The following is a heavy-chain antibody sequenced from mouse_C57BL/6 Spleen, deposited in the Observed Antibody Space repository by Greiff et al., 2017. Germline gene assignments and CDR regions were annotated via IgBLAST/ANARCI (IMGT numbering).Heavy chain of an antibody. D-gene: IGHD2-1*01. CDR1: GYAFSSSW. Sequence: QVQLQQSGPELVKPGASVKISCKASGYAFSSSWMNWVKQRPGKGLEWIGRIYPGDGDTTYNGKFKGKATLTADKSSSTAYMQLSSLTSEDSAVYFGARGGNRWCFDVWGTGTTVTVSS. CDR3: ARGGNRWCFDV. CDR2: IYPGDGDT. V-gene: IGHV1-82*01. J-gene: IGHJ1*03.